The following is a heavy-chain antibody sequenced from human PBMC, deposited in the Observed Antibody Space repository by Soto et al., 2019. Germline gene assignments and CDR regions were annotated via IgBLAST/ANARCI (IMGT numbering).Heavy chain of an antibody. CDR3: ARDQGYYDSSGYLTILDY. D-gene: IGHD3-22*01. V-gene: IGHV1-69*12. J-gene: IGHJ4*02. CDR1: GATFSSYA. CDR2: IIPIFGTA. Sequence: QVQLVQSGAEVKKPGSWVKVSCKASGATFSSYAISWVRQAPGQGLEWMGGIIPIFGTANYAQKFQGRVTITADESTSTAYMELSSLRSEDTAVYYCARDQGYYDSSGYLTILDYWGQGTLVTVSS.